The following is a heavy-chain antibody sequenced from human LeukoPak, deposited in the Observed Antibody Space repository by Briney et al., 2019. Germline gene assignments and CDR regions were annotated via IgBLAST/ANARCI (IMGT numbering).Heavy chain of an antibody. D-gene: IGHD2-2*01. CDR2: IYYSGST. V-gene: IGHV4-31*03. Sequence: SQTLSLTCTVSGGSISSGGYYWSWIRQHPGKGLEWIGYIYYSGSTYYNPSLKSRVTISVDTSKNQFSLKLSSVTAADTAVYYCARLRTVPAAIFYYYYYMDVWGKGTTVTVSS. CDR3: ARLRTVPAAIFYYYYYMDV. CDR1: GGSISSGGYY. J-gene: IGHJ6*03.